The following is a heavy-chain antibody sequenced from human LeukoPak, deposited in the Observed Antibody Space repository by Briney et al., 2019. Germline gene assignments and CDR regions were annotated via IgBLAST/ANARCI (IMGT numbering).Heavy chain of an antibody. CDR1: GGTFSSYA. CDR3: ASHYYDSSGYYYGFDY. Sequence: VASVKVSCKASGGTFSSYAISWVRQAPGQGLEWMGGIIPIFGTANYAQKFQGRVTITADESTSTAYMELSSLRSEDTAVYYCASHYYDSSGYYYGFDYWGQGTLVTVSS. D-gene: IGHD3-22*01. V-gene: IGHV1-69*01. J-gene: IGHJ4*02. CDR2: IIPIFGTA.